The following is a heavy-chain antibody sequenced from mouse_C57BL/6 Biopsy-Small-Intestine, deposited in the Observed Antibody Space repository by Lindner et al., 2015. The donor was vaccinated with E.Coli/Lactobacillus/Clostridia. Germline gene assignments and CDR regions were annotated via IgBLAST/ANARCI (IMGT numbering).Heavy chain of an antibody. CDR2: IYPGGGYT. Sequence: VQLQESGAELVRPGTSVKMSCKASGYTFTNYWIGWAKQRPGHGLEWIGDIYPGGGYTNYNEKFKGKATLTADKSSSTAYMQFSSLTSEDSAIYYCARGFGYDEGYAMDYWGQGTSVTVSS. J-gene: IGHJ4*01. V-gene: IGHV1-63*01. CDR1: GYTFTNYW. D-gene: IGHD2-2*01. CDR3: ARGFGYDEGYAMDY.